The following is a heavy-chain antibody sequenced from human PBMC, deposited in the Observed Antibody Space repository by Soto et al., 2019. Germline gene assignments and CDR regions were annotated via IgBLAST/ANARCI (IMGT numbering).Heavy chain of an antibody. J-gene: IGHJ4*02. CDR2: IYYNGNT. CDR1: GGSISSDGYY. Sequence: PSETLSLTCTVSGGSISSDGYYWSWIRQHPGKGLEWIGYIYYNGNTFYNPSLKSRLTISVDTSKNQFSLKLSSVTAADTAVFYCARGMDFYDSSGYYWGGFDYWGRGTLVTVSS. CDR3: ARGMDFYDSSGYYWGGFDY. D-gene: IGHD3-22*01. V-gene: IGHV4-31*03.